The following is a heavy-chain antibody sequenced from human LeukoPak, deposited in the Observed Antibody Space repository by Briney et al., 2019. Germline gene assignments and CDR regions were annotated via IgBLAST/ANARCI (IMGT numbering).Heavy chain of an antibody. V-gene: IGHV1-2*02. CDR3: ARVGSPGIATWVY. J-gene: IGHJ4*02. CDR1: GYTFTGYY. CDR2: INANSGGT. D-gene: IGHD6-13*01. Sequence: SSVKASCKASGYTFTGYYLHWVRLAPGQGLEWMGWINANSGGTDYPQKFQGRVTMTRDTSINTAYMELSRLRSDDTAVYYCARVGSPGIATWVYWGQGTLVTVSS.